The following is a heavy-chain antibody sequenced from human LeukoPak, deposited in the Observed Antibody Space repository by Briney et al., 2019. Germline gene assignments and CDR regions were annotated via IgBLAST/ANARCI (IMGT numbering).Heavy chain of an antibody. J-gene: IGHJ4*02. Sequence: PGGSLRLSCEVSGFIFSNYWMSWVRQAPGKGLEWVAVISYDGSNKYYADSVKGRFTISRDNSKNTLYLQMNSLRAEDTAVYYCAKAWGYYDSSGYFQVWGQGTLVTVSS. CDR1: GFIFSNYW. V-gene: IGHV3-30*18. CDR2: ISYDGSNK. D-gene: IGHD3-22*01. CDR3: AKAWGYYDSSGYFQV.